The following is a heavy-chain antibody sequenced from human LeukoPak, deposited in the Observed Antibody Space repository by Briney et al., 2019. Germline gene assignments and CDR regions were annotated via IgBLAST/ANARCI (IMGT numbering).Heavy chain of an antibody. Sequence: GGSLRLSCAASGFTFSSYEMNWVRQAPGKGLEWVSYISSSGSTIYYADSVKGRFTISRDNAKNSLHLQMNSLRAEDTAVYYCARDGIWSGYYKQGAFDIWGQGTMVTVSS. D-gene: IGHD3-3*01. CDR2: ISSSGSTI. CDR3: ARDGIWSGYYKQGAFDI. J-gene: IGHJ3*02. CDR1: GFTFSSYE. V-gene: IGHV3-48*03.